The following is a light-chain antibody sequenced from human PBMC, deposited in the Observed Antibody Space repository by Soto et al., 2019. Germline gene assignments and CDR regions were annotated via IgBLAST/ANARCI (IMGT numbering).Light chain of an antibody. V-gene: IGKV1-39*01. Sequence: DIQMTQSPSSLSASVGDRVTITCRASQGISTYLNWYQQKPGKAPKLLIYAASSLQSGVPSRFSGGGSETDFTLTISSLQPEDFATYSCRQSYSTTWTFGQGTKVDI. J-gene: IGKJ1*01. CDR1: QGISTY. CDR3: RQSYSTTWT. CDR2: AAS.